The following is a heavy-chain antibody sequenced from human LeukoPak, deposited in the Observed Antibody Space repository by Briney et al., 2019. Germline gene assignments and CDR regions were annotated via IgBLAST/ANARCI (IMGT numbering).Heavy chain of an antibody. J-gene: IGHJ1*01. CDR2: MSPNSGNT. Sequence: ASVKVSCKASGYTFTSYGINWVRQATGQGLEWMGWMSPNSGNTGYAQKFQGRVTMTRNTSISTAYMELSSLRSEDTAVYYCARGGGSTWTQRGYFQHWGQGTLVTVSS. V-gene: IGHV1-8*02. CDR1: GYTFTSYG. CDR3: ARGGGSTWTQRGYFQH. D-gene: IGHD6-13*01.